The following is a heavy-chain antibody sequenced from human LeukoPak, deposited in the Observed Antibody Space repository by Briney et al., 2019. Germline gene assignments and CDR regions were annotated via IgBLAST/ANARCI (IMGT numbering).Heavy chain of an antibody. CDR3: GKTTVGYSSGQKPAWPVDY. Sequence: GGSLRLSCEASGFTFGSHAMSWVRQAPGKGLEWVAGIFGSGGSPHYADPVKGRFTISRDNSRNTVYLQINSLGAEDTAVYYCGKTTVGYSSGQKPAWPVDYWGQGTLVTVSS. J-gene: IGHJ4*02. CDR1: GFTFGSHA. CDR2: IFGSGGSP. D-gene: IGHD5-18*01. V-gene: IGHV3-23*01.